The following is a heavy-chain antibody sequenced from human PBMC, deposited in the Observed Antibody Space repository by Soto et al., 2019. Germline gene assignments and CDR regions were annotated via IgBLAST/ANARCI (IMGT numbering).Heavy chain of an antibody. V-gene: IGHV3-15*07. D-gene: IGHD3-3*01. J-gene: IGHJ3*02. CDR2: IKSKTDGGTT. Sequence: EVQLVESGGGLVKPGGSLRLSCAASGFTFSNAWMNWVRQAPGKGLEWVGRIKSKTDGGTTDYAAPVKGRFTISRDDSKSTLYLQMNSLKTEDTAVYYCTSTKLRFLETTDAFDIWGQGTMVTVSS. CDR3: TSTKLRFLETTDAFDI. CDR1: GFTFSNAW.